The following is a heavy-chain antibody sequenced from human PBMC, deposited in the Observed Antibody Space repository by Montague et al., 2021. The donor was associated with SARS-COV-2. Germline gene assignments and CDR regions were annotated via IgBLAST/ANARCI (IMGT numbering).Heavy chain of an antibody. Sequence: SETLSLTCTVSGGSISRSSYYWGWIRQPPGKGLEWIGSIYYSGSTYYNPSLKSRVTISVDTSKNQFSLKLSSVTAADTAVYYCARVGRQQLGRLSGMDVWGQGTTVTVSS. CDR1: GGSISRSSYY. CDR3: ARVGRQQLGRLSGMDV. CDR2: IYYSGST. D-gene: IGHD6-13*01. J-gene: IGHJ6*02. V-gene: IGHV4-39*07.